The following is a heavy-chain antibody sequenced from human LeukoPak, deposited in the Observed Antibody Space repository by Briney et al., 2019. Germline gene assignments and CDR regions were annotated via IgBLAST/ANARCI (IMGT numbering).Heavy chain of an antibody. D-gene: IGHD5-18*01. V-gene: IGHV1-69*05. CDR1: GGTFISYA. Sequence: SVKVSCKASGGTFISYAISWVRQAPGQGLEWMGGIIPIFGTANYAQKFQGRVTITTDESTSTAYMELSSLRSEDTAVYYCARVGMVTRWFDPWGQGTLVTVSS. J-gene: IGHJ5*02. CDR3: ARVGMVTRWFDP. CDR2: IIPIFGTA.